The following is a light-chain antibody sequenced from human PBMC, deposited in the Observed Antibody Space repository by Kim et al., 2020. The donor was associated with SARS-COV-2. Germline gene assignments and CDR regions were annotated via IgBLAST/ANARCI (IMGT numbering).Light chain of an antibody. J-gene: IGLJ3*02. CDR3: QVWDGSSDHWV. V-gene: IGLV3-21*02. CDR1: KIGDIN. CDR2: DDT. Sequence: SYELTQPPSVSLAPGETARITCGGNKIGDINVHWYQQRPGQAPVLVLSDDTDRPSGIPERFSGSNSGNTATLTINRVEAVVEADYYCQVWDGSSDHWVFGGGTQLTVL.